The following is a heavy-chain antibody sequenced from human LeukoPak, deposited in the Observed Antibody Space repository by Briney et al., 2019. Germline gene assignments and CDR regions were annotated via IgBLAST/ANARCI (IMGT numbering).Heavy chain of an antibody. J-gene: IGHJ5*02. D-gene: IGHD5-18*01. CDR2: INPHSGGT. V-gene: IGHV1-2*02. CDR1: GYTFITYY. CDR3: ARNPTHQLWLPEARFDP. Sequence: GASVKVSCKASGYTFITYYIHWVRQAPGQGLEWVGWINPHSGGTNYAQKFQARVTMTRDKSMNTAYLELSRLRSDDTAVYFCARNPTHQLWLPEARFDPWGQGTLVTVSS.